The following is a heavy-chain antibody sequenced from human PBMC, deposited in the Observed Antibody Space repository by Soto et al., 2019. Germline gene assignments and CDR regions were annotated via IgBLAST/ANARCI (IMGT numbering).Heavy chain of an antibody. V-gene: IGHV1-2*04. D-gene: IGHD1-1*01. CDR3: ARGCRLGYVNYYYYGMDV. Sequence: QVQLVQSGAEVKKPGASVKVSCKASGYTFTGYYMHWVRQAPGQGLEWMGWINPNSGGTNYAQKFQGWVTMTRDTSISTAYMELSRLRSDDTAVYYCARGCRLGYVNYYYYGMDVWGQGTTVTDSS. CDR2: INPNSGGT. J-gene: IGHJ6*02. CDR1: GYTFTGYY.